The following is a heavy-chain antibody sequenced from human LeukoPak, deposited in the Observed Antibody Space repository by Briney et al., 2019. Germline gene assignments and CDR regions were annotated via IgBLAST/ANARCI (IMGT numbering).Heavy chain of an antibody. CDR1: GFTLSNHW. CDR2: IYYSGST. CDR3: ARGVSHHYYYYYMDV. Sequence: GSLRLSCAASGFTLSNHWMIWIRQPPGKGLEWIGYIYYSGSTNYNPSLKSRVTISVDTSKNQFSLKLSSVTAADTAVYYCARGVSHHYYYYYMDVWGKGTAVTVSS. D-gene: IGHD6-13*01. V-gene: IGHV4-59*11. J-gene: IGHJ6*03.